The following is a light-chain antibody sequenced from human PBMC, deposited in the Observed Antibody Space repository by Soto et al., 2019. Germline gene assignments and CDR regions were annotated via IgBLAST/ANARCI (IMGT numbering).Light chain of an antibody. CDR2: GVS. V-gene: IGKV3-20*01. Sequence: EIVLTQSPGTLSLSPGQRATLSCRASQSVSSSYLAWYQQKPGQAPRLLIYGVSIRATGIPDRFSGSGSGTDFTLTISGLAPEDFAVYYCQQSGSSMYTFGQGTNLEIK. CDR1: QSVSSSY. CDR3: QQSGSSMYT. J-gene: IGKJ2*01.